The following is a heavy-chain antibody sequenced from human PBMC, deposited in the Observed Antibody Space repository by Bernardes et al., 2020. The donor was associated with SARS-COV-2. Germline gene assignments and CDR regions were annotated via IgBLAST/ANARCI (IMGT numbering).Heavy chain of an antibody. CDR1: GFTFSKVW. Sequence: LRLSCATSGFTFSKVWMSWVRQAPGKGLEWVGRIKSRTDGGAIDYAAPVKGRFSISRDDTENTLYLEMNSLKTEDTAVYYCTTAGSFWGQGTLVNVSS. V-gene: IGHV3-15*01. D-gene: IGHD3-10*01. CDR2: IKSRTDGGAI. CDR3: TTAGSF. J-gene: IGHJ4*02.